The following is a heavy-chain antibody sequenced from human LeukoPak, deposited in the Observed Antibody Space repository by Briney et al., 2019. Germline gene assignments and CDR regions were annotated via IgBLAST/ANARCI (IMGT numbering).Heavy chain of an antibody. CDR1: GDSVSSNSVT. Sequence: SQTLSLTCAISGDSVSSNSVTWNWIRQSPSRGLEWLGRTFYRSKWYNDYAVSVKSRITINPDTSKNQISLQLNSVTPDDTAVYYCSRGSWFDPWGQGTLVTVSS. CDR3: SRGSWFDP. V-gene: IGHV6-1*01. J-gene: IGHJ5*02. CDR2: TFYRSKWYN.